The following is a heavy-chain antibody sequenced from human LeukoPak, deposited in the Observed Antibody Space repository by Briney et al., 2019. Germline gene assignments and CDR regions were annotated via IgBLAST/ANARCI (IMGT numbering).Heavy chain of an antibody. CDR3: ARDPYFDSSGYYDDYNYALDV. CDR2: IPNEGSNK. CDR1: GFTFSRYS. J-gene: IGHJ6*02. D-gene: IGHD3-22*01. V-gene: IGHV3-30-3*01. Sequence: GGSLRLSCAASGFTFSRYSMHWVRQAPGKGLEWVAVIPNEGSNKYYADSVKGRFTISRDNSKNILYLQMNSLRAEDTAVYYCARDPYFDSSGYYDDYNYALDVWGQGTTVTVSS.